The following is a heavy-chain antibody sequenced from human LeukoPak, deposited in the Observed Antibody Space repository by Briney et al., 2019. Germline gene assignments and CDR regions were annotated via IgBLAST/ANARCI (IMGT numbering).Heavy chain of an antibody. CDR2: IIPIFGTA. V-gene: IGHV1-69*06. Sequence: ASVKVSCKASGGTFSSYAISWVRQAPGQGLELMGGIIPIFGTANYAQKFQGRVTITADKSTSTAYMELSSLRSEDTAVYYCARDRAYCGGDCFDYWGQGTLVTVSS. J-gene: IGHJ4*02. CDR3: ARDRAYCGGDCFDY. D-gene: IGHD2-21*01. CDR1: GGTFSSYA.